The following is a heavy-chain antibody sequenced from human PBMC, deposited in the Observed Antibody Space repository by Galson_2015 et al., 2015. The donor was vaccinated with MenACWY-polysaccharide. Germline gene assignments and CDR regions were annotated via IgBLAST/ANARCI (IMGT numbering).Heavy chain of an antibody. CDR2: INSDGTGT. CDR1: GFTFSGNW. V-gene: IGHV3-74*01. D-gene: IGHD2-2*02. CDR3: WVYCSTTSCYTGIPS. Sequence: SLRLSCAASGFTFSGNWMHWVRQAPGKGLVWVSVINSDGTGTTYADSVKGRFTISRDNAKNTLYLQMNSLRAEDTAVYYCWVYCSTTSCYTGIPSGGQGTLVTVSS. J-gene: IGHJ4*02.